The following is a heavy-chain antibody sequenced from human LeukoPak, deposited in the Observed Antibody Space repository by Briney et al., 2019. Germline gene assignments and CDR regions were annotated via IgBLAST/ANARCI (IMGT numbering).Heavy chain of an antibody. CDR1: GGTFSSYA. CDR3: ATEDVVVVAATLDY. Sequence: SVKVSCKASGGTFSSYAISWVRQAPGQGLEWMGGIIPTFGTANYAQKFQGRATFTVDEATSTDYKKLSSLRSEATAVYYCATEDVVVVAATLDYWGQGTLVTVSS. CDR2: IIPTFGTA. D-gene: IGHD2-15*01. V-gene: IGHV1-69*13. J-gene: IGHJ4*02.